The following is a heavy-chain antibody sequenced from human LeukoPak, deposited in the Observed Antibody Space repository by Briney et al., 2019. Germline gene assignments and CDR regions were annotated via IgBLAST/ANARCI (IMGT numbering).Heavy chain of an antibody. Sequence: GASVKVSCKISGYTFTDYFIHWVRQAPGQGLEWMGWTSPKSGDRKCTQKFRGRVTMTRDTSISTVYMELGRLTFDDTAVYFCARDNYGTLDYWGQGSLVTVSS. V-gene: IGHV1-2*02. CDR1: GYTFTDYF. CDR2: TSPKSGDR. D-gene: IGHD4-17*01. J-gene: IGHJ4*02. CDR3: ARDNYGTLDY.